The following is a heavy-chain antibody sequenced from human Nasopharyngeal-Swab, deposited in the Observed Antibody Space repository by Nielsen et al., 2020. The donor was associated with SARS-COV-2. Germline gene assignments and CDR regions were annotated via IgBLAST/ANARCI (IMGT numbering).Heavy chain of an antibody. CDR2: ISSSGNTI. CDR1: GFTFSDYY. V-gene: IGHV3-11*01. Sequence: GESLKISCAASGFTFSDYYMSWIRQAPGKGLEWVSYISSSGNTIYYADSVKGRFTISRDNAKNSLYLQMNSLRAEDTAVYYCARGPALTEYFDYWGQGTLVTVSS. CDR3: ARGPALTEYFDY. D-gene: IGHD3-16*01. J-gene: IGHJ4*02.